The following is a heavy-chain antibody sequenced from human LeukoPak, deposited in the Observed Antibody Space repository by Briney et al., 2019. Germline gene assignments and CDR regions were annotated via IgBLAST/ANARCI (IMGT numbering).Heavy chain of an antibody. J-gene: IGHJ1*01. CDR2: IYYSGST. CDR3: AREGGGYFQH. CDR1: GGSISSYY. V-gene: IGHV4-59*01. D-gene: IGHD2-15*01. Sequence: SGTLSLTCTVSGGSISSYYWSWIRQPPGKGLEWIGYIYYSGSTNYNPSLKSRVTISVDTSKNQFSLKLSSVTAADTAVYYCAREGGGYFQHWGQGTLVTVSS.